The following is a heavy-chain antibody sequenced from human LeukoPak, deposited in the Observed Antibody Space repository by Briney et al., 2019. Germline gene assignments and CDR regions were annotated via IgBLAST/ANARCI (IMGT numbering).Heavy chain of an antibody. V-gene: IGHV4-39*01. CDR3: AGQIDYYYYYMDV. CDR1: GGSIRSTGYY. J-gene: IGHJ6*03. CDR2: IYYSGST. Sequence: PSETLSLTCTVSGGSIRSTGYYWGWVRQPPGKGLEWIGSIYYSGSTYYNPSLRSRVTISVDTSKNQFSLKLSSVTAADTAVYYCAGQIDYYYYYMDVWGKGTTVSVSS. D-gene: IGHD2/OR15-2a*01.